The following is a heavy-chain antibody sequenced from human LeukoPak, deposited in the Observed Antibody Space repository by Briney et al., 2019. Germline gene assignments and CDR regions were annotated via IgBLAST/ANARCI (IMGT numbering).Heavy chain of an antibody. D-gene: IGHD6-13*01. J-gene: IGHJ4*02. CDR3: ARPRAAGTFLDY. CDR1: GFTFSSYE. CDR2: ISSGSTI. Sequence: GGSLRLSCAASGFTFSSYEMNWVRQAPGKGLEWVSYISSGSTIYYADSVKGRFTISRDNAKNSLYLQMNSLRAEDTAVYYCARPRAAGTFLDYWGQGTLVTVSS. V-gene: IGHV3-48*03.